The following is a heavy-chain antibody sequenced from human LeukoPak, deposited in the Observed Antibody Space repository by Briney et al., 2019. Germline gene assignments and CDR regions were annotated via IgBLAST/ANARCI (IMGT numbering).Heavy chain of an antibody. V-gene: IGHV3-48*03. Sequence: GGSLRPSCAASGFTFSSYEMNWVRQAPGKGLEWVSYISSSGSTIYYADSVKGRFTISRDNAKNSLYLQMNSLRAEDTAVYYCARTMVRGGAFDYWGQGTLVTVSS. CDR1: GFTFSSYE. D-gene: IGHD3-10*01. CDR3: ARTMVRGGAFDY. CDR2: ISSSGSTI. J-gene: IGHJ4*02.